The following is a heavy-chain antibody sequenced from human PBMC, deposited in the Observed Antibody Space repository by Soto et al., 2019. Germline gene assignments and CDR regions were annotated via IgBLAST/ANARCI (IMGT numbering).Heavy chain of an antibody. J-gene: IGHJ4*02. CDR3: AKDEDYDILTGYYPFDY. CDR1: GGTLSGYY. V-gene: IGHV1-2*02. CDR2: INPNSGGT. Sequence: ASVKVSCKASGGTLSGYYMHWARQAPGQGLEWMGWINPNSGGTNYAQKFEARVTMTRDTSISTVYMELRRLRSDDTAVYYCAKDEDYDILTGYYPFDYWGQGTLVTVSS. D-gene: IGHD3-9*01.